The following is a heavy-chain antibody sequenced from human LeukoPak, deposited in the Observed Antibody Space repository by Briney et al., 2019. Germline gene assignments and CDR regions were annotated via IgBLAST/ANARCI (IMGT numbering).Heavy chain of an antibody. D-gene: IGHD2-15*01. Sequence: GGSLRLSCAASGFTFSSYAMSWVRQAPGKGLEWVSAITGSGGSTYYADSVKGRFTISRDNSKNTLYLQMNSLRAEDTAVYYCAKDSRYCSGGSCNNWFDPWGQGTLVTVSS. CDR2: ITGSGGST. J-gene: IGHJ5*02. CDR3: AKDSRYCSGGSCNNWFDP. CDR1: GFTFSSYA. V-gene: IGHV3-23*01.